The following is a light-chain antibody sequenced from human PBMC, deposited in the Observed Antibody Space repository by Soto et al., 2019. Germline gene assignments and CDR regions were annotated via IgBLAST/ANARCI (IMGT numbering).Light chain of an antibody. V-gene: IGKV3-15*01. CDR2: GAS. J-gene: IGKJ1*01. CDR1: QSISTT. Sequence: EIVMTQSPATLSVSPGGRATLSCRASQSISTTVAWYQQKPGQAPRLLIYGASTRATGIPVRFTGSGSGTEFTLIISSLQSEDLAVYYCQQYTDWPTTFGQGTKVDI. CDR3: QQYTDWPTT.